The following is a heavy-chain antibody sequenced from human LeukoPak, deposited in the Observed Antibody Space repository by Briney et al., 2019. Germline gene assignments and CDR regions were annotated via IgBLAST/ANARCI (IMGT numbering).Heavy chain of an antibody. CDR1: GGSFSGYY. Sequence: PSETLSLTCAVYGGSFSGYYWSRIRQPPGKGLEWIGEINHSGSTNYNPSLKSRVTISVDTSKNQFSLKLSSVTAADTAVYYCARGRDYGGNSGGYYYYYMDVWGKGTTVTVSS. V-gene: IGHV4-34*01. CDR3: ARGRDYGGNSGGYYYYYMDV. CDR2: INHSGST. D-gene: IGHD4-23*01. J-gene: IGHJ6*03.